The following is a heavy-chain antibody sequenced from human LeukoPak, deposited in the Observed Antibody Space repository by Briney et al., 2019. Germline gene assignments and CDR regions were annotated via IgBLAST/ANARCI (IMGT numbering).Heavy chain of an antibody. V-gene: IGHV3-11*03. CDR2: ITSSSSYT. CDR1: GFTFSDYY. Sequence: GGSLRLSCAGSGFTFSDYYMTWIRQAPGKGLEWVSYITSSSSYTNYADSMKGRFTISRDNTKNSLYLQMNSLRAEDTAVYYCARYKDYVPDYWGQGTLVTVSS. D-gene: IGHD4-17*01. J-gene: IGHJ4*02. CDR3: ARYKDYVPDY.